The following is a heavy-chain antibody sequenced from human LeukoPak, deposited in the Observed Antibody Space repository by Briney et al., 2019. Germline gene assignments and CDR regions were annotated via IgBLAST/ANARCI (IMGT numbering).Heavy chain of an antibody. D-gene: IGHD1-26*01. J-gene: IGHJ4*02. CDR3: ARDGWGSYFPLDY. CDR1: GFTFSSYP. CDR2: ISYDGSNK. V-gene: IGHV3-30-3*01. Sequence: GGSLRLSCAASGFTFSSYPMHWVRQAPGKGLEWVAIISYDGSNKYYADSVKGRFTISRDNSKNTLYLQMNSLRAEDTAVYYCARDGWGSYFPLDYWGQGTLVTVSS.